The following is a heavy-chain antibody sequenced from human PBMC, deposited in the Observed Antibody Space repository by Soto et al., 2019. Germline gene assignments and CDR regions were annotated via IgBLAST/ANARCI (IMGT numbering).Heavy chain of an antibody. D-gene: IGHD5-18*01. CDR2: INHSGST. CDR1: GGSFSGYY. CDR3: ARVRNRGYSYGDY. J-gene: IGHJ4*02. Sequence: SETLSLTCAVYGGSFSGYYWSWIRQPPGKGLEWIGEINHSGSTNYNPSLKSRVTISVDTSKNQFSLKLSSVTAADTAVYYCARVRNRGYSYGDYWGQGTLVTVSS. V-gene: IGHV4-34*01.